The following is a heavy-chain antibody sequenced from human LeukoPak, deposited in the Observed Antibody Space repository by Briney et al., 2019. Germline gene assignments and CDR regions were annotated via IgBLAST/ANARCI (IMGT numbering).Heavy chain of an antibody. CDR3: ARLSLAAAGGYYFDY. V-gene: IGHV1-69*13. D-gene: IGHD6-13*01. J-gene: IGHJ4*02. CDR1: GYTFTSYG. CDR2: IIPIFGTA. Sequence: ASVKVSCKASGYTFTSYGISWVRQAPGQGLEWMGGIIPIFGTANYAQKFQGRVTITADESTSTAYMELSSLRSEDTAVYYCARLSLAAAGGYYFDYWGQGTLVTVSS.